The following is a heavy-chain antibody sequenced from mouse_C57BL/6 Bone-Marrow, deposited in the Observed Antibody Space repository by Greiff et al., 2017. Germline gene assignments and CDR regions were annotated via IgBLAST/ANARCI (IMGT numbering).Heavy chain of an antibody. CDR2: IHPNSGST. CDR3: ARSTTAWGFAY. V-gene: IGHV1-64*01. D-gene: IGHD1-2*01. J-gene: IGHJ3*01. CDR1: GYTFTSYW. Sequence: QVQLQQPGAELVKPGASVKLSCKASGYTFTSYWMHWVKQRPGQGLEWIGMIHPNSGSTNYNEKFKSKATLTVDKSSSTAYMQHSSLTSEDSAVYYCARSTTAWGFAYWGQGTLVTVSA.